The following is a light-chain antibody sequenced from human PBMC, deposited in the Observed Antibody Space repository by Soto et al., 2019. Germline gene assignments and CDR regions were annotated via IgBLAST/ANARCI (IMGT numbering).Light chain of an antibody. V-gene: IGKV3-15*01. CDR3: QQYNNWPYT. Sequence: EIVMTQSPATLSVSPGGSATLSCRASQHVSSNFAWYRQKPGQAPTLLIYRASTRATGIPARFSGSGSGTDFTLTMSSLQSEDFAVYYCQQYNNWPYTFGQGTKLEIK. J-gene: IGKJ2*01. CDR1: QHVSSN. CDR2: RAS.